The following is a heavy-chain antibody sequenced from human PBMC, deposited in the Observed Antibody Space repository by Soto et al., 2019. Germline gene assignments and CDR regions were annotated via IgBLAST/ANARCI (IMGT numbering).Heavy chain of an antibody. V-gene: IGHV1-69*12. CDR3: ARRYCISTRCHYYGIDV. CDR1: GGTFSTYT. J-gene: IGHJ6*02. D-gene: IGHD2-2*01. Sequence: QVQLVQSGAEVKKPGSSVKVSCKASGGTFSTYTVSWVRQAPGQGLEWMGGIIPIFRTANYAQKFQGRVTVTADEATRAAYMDLRSLRSEDTAVYYCARRYCISTRCHYYGIDVWGQGTTVTVSS. CDR2: IIPIFRTA.